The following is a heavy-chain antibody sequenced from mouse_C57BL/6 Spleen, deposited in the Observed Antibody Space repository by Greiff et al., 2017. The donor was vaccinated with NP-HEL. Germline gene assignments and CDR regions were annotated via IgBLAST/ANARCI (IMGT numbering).Heavy chain of an antibody. CDR2: INPNNGGT. CDR1: GYTFTDYN. Sequence: EVQLQQSGPELVKPGASVKIPCKASGYTFTDYNMDWVKQSHGKSLEWIGDINPNNGGTIYNQKFKGKATLTVDKSSSTAYMELRSLTSEDTAVYYCARRIYYYGSGGFAYWGQGTLVTVSA. V-gene: IGHV1-18*01. D-gene: IGHD1-1*01. J-gene: IGHJ3*01. CDR3: ARRIYYYGSGGFAY.